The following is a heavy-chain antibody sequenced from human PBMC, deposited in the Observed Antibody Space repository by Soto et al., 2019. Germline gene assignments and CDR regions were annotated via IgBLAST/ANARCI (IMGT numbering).Heavy chain of an antibody. CDR2: ISAHNGNT. CDR3: ASGRYGDY. V-gene: IGHV1-18*01. J-gene: IGHJ4*02. Sequence: QVHLVQSGAEVKKPGASVKVSCQGSGYAFTTYGITWVRQAPGQGLEWMGWISAHNGNTNYEQKLQGRVTVTRDTSTSTAYMELRSLRYDDTAVYYCASGRYGDYWGQGALVPVSS. D-gene: IGHD1-26*01. CDR1: GYAFTTYG.